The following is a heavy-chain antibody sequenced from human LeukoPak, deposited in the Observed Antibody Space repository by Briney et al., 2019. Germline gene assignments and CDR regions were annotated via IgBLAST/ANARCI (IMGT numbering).Heavy chain of an antibody. CDR1: GFTFSSYW. J-gene: IGHJ4*02. V-gene: IGHV3-74*01. CDR3: ARGEGVPAAGPSQREQEHYFDY. Sequence: GRSLRLSCAASGFTFSSYWMHWVRQVPGKGLVWVARINPGGSSITYADSVKGRFTISRDNAKNSLFLQMNSLRAEDTALYYCARGEGVPAAGPSQREQEHYFDYWGQGTLVTVSS. D-gene: IGHD6-13*01. CDR2: INPGGSSI.